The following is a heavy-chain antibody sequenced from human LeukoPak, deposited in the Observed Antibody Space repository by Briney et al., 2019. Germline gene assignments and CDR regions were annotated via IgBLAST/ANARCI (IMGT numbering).Heavy chain of an antibody. CDR1: GGSISSGDYY. V-gene: IGHV4-30-4*08. CDR3: ARASTMVRGVIGTNWFDP. CDR2: IYYSGST. Sequence: SETLSLTCTVSGGSISSGDYYWSWIRQPLGKGLEWIGYIYYSGSTYYNPSLKSRVTISVDTSKNQFSLKLSSVTAADTAVYYCARASTMVRGVIGTNWFDPWGQGTLVTVSS. J-gene: IGHJ5*02. D-gene: IGHD3-10*01.